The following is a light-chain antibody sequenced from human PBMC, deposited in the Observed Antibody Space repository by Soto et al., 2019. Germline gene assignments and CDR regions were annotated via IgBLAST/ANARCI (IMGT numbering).Light chain of an antibody. CDR3: QQYHTWPIT. CDR1: QSISIN. CDR2: GAS. J-gene: IGKJ4*01. Sequence: ERVLPLAPGTLSVSPGDSVTLSCMASQSISINLAWYQHKPGQAPRLLIHGASTRATGIPARFSGSGSGTEFTLTISSLQSEDCAIYYCQQYHTWPITFGGGTKVDIK. V-gene: IGKV3D-15*01.